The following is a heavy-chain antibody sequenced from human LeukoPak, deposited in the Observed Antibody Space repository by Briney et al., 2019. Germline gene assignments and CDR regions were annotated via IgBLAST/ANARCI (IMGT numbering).Heavy chain of an antibody. V-gene: IGHV4-59*01. J-gene: IGHJ5*02. CDR1: GGSISSYY. CDR2: IYYSGST. CDR3: ARVIAALDP. D-gene: IGHD6-6*01. Sequence: PSETLSLTCTVSGGSISSYYWSWIRQPPGKGLEWIGYIYYSGSTNYNPSLKRRVTISVDTSKNQFSLKLSSVTAADTAVYYCARVIAALDPWGQGTLVTVSS.